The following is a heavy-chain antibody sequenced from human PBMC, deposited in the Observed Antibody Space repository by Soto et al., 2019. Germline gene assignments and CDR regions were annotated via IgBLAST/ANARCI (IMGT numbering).Heavy chain of an antibody. Sequence: GGSLRLSCAASGFTFSSYGMHWVRQAPGKGLEWVAIISYDGSNKYYAESVKGRFTISRDKSKNTLYLQMNSLRAADTAVYYCAKDRLANPPYYYYYYGLDVWDQGTTVTVSS. CDR3: AKDRLANPPYYYYYYGLDV. CDR1: GFTFSSYG. V-gene: IGHV3-30*18. CDR2: ISYDGSNK. J-gene: IGHJ6*02. D-gene: IGHD6-25*01.